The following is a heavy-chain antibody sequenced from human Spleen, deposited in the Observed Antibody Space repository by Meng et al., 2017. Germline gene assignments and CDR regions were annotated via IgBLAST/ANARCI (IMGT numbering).Heavy chain of an antibody. CDR1: GGSISSSNW. CDR3: ARDAGDL. J-gene: IGHJ5*02. V-gene: IGHV4-4*02. CDR2: INHRGKT. Sequence: VQPQGAGPGLGKPSGTLSPTCAVSGGSISSSNWWSWVRQPPGKGLEWIGEINHRGKTTYTPSLKSRVTMSIDTSEKQFSLKLSSVTAADTAVYYCARDAGDLWGQGTLVTSPQ.